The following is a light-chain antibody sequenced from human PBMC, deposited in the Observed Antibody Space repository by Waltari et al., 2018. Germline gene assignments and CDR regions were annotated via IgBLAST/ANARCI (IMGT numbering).Light chain of an antibody. CDR1: SSDIGGYKY. Sequence: QSALTQPPSASGSPGQSVTISCTGTSSDIGGYKYVSWYRQHPGKGPKLLIYEVSKRPSGGPNRVSGSKAGNTASLTVSGLQAEDEADYYCSSYAGSNNLVFGTGTKVTVL. V-gene: IGLV2-8*01. CDR2: EVS. CDR3: SSYAGSNNLV. J-gene: IGLJ1*01.